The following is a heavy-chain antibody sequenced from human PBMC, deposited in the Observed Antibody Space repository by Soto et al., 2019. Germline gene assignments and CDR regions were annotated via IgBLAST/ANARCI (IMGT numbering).Heavy chain of an antibody. V-gene: IGHV1-2*02. CDR2: INPNSGGT. J-gene: IGHJ4*02. Sequence: QVQLVQSGAEVKKPGASVKVSCKASGYTFTGYYMHWVRQAPGQGLERMGWINPNSGGTNYEQKFQGRVTMTRDTSISTAYMELTRLRSDDTAVYYCATSGISYSGCDYWGQGTLVTVSS. D-gene: IGHD6-19*01. CDR3: ATSGISYSGCDY. CDR1: GYTFTGYY.